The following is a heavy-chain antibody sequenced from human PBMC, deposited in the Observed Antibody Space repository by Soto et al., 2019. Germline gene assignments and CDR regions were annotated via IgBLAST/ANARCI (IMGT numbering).Heavy chain of an antibody. D-gene: IGHD4-17*01. CDR3: ASLQTTTAKNWFDP. Sequence: GGSLRLSCAASGFTFSSYSMNWVRQAPGKGLEWVSYISSSSSTIYYADSVKGRFTISRDNAKNSLYLQMNSLRAEDTAVYYCASLQTTTAKNWFDPWGQGTLVTVSS. CDR2: ISSSSSTI. V-gene: IGHV3-48*01. CDR1: GFTFSSYS. J-gene: IGHJ5*02.